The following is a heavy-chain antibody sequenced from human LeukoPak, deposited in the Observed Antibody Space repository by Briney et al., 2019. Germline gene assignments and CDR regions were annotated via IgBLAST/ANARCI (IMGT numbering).Heavy chain of an antibody. CDR1: GGSISSSNW. Sequence: SETLSLTCAVSGGSISSSNWWSWVRQPPGKGLEWIGEIYHSGSTNYNPSLKSRVTISVDKSKNQFSLKLSSVTAADTAVYYCARVDSDYYGSGSYIPWFDPWGQGTLVTVSS. CDR3: ARVDSDYYGSGSYIPWFDP. CDR2: IYHSGST. D-gene: IGHD3-10*01. J-gene: IGHJ5*02. V-gene: IGHV4-4*02.